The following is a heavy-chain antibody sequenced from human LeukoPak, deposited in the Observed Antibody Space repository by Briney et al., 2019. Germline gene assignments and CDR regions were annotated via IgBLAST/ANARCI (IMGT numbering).Heavy chain of an antibody. CDR3: ARVTSYGDYPFDY. CDR2: ITAYNGNT. J-gene: IGHJ4*02. Sequence: ASVKVSCKTSGYTFTNYDISWVRQAPGQGLEWMGWITAYNGNTNYAQKLQGRVTMTTDTSTSTAYMEVRSLRSEDTAVYYCARVTSYGDYPFDYSGQGTLVTVSS. V-gene: IGHV1-18*01. D-gene: IGHD4-17*01. CDR1: GYTFTNYD.